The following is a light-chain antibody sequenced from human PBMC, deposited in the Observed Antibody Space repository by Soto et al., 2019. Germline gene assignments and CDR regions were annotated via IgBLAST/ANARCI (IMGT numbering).Light chain of an antibody. CDR3: QEYNSYPWT. V-gene: IGKV1-5*01. CDR1: QSISSW. J-gene: IGKJ1*01. Sequence: DIQMTQSPSTLSASVGDRVTITCRASQSISSWLAWYQQKPGKAPKLLIYNASSLESGVPSRFSGSGSGTEFPLTISSLQPDDFATYYCQEYNSYPWTFGQRTKVEIK. CDR2: NAS.